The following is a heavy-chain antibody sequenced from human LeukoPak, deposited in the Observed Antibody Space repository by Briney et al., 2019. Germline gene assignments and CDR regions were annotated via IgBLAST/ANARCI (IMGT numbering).Heavy chain of an antibody. CDR3: ARDLWHSGVEWLLSSAFDI. CDR2: INTNTGNP. CDR1: GYTFTGYY. V-gene: IGHV7-4-1*02. J-gene: IGHJ3*02. Sequence: GASVKVSCKASGYTFTGYYMHWVRQAPGQGLEWMGWINTNTGNPTYAQGFTGRFVFSLDTSVSTAYLQISSLKAEDTAVYYCARDLWHSGVEWLLSSAFDIWGQGTMVTVSS. D-gene: IGHD3-3*01.